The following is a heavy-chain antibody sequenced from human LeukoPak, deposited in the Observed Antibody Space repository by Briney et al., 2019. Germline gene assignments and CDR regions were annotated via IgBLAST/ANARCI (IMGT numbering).Heavy chain of an antibody. CDR3: ARDPNGLYWFDL. CDR2: IYTSGST. J-gene: IGHJ5*02. V-gene: IGHV4-4*07. D-gene: IGHD4/OR15-4a*01. Sequence: SETLSLTCTVSGGSISSYYWSWIRQPAGKGLEWIGRIYTSGSTNYNPSLKSRVTMSVDTSKNQFSLQLNSVTPEDTAVYYCARDPNGLYWFDLWGQGTLVTVSS. CDR1: GGSISSYY.